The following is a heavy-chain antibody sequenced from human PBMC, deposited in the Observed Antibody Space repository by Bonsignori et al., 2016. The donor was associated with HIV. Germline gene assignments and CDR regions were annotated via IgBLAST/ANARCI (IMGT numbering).Heavy chain of an antibody. J-gene: IGHJ4*02. D-gene: IGHD2-2*01. CDR3: ARICSSTTCLIDY. CDR1: DGSISSSSYF. CDR2: VYSSGST. V-gene: IGHV4-39*01. Sequence: QLQLQELGPGLVKPSETLSLTCTVSDGSISSSSYFWGWIRQPPGTDLEWIGSVYSSGSTYYNPSLKSRVTISVDTSMNQISLKLTSVTAADTAVYYCARICSSTTCLIDYWGQGTLVTVSS.